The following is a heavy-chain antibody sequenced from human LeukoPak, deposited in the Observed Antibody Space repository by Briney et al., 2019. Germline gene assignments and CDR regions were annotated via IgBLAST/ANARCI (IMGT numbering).Heavy chain of an antibody. CDR2: IYTSGST. CDR3: ASTVITLAAAGKNNWFDP. D-gene: IGHD6-13*01. CDR1: GGSISSGSYY. V-gene: IGHV4-61*02. Sequence: SDTLSLTCTVSGGSISSGSYYWGWIRQPPGKGLEWIGRIYTSGSTNYNPSLKSRVTMSVDTSKNQFSLKLSSVTAADTAVYYCASTVITLAAAGKNNWFDPWGQGTLVTVSS. J-gene: IGHJ5*02.